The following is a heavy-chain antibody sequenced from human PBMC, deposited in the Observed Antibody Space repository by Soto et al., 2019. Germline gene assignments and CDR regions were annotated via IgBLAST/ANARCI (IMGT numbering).Heavy chain of an antibody. CDR1: GCTFSSNA. CDR2: IIPIFGTA. Sequence: GASVKVSCKASGCTFSSNAISWVRQAPGQGLEWMGGIIPIFGTANYAQKFQGRVTITADESTSTAYMELSSLRSEDTAVYYCARLKVDPEVPAAMPGSAFDIWGQGTMVTVSS. J-gene: IGHJ3*02. V-gene: IGHV1-69*13. CDR3: ARLKVDPEVPAAMPGSAFDI. D-gene: IGHD2-2*01.